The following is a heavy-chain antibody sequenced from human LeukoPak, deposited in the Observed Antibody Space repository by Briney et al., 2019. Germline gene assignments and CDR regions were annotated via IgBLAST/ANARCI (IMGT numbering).Heavy chain of an antibody. CDR2: IYHSGST. J-gene: IGHJ4*02. D-gene: IGHD3-10*01. V-gene: IGHV4-38-2*01. CDR3: ARGTQNRWIGELLYDY. CDR1: GYSISSGYY. Sequence: SETLSLTCAVSGYSISSGYYWGWIRQPPGKGLEWIGSIYHSGSTYYNPSLKSRVTISVDTSKNQFSLKLSSVTAADTAVYYCARGTQNRWIGELLYDYWGQGTLVTVSS.